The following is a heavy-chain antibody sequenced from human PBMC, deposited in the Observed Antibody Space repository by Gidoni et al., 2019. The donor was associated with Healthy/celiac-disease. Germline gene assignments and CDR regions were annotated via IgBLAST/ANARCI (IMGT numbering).Heavy chain of an antibody. CDR2: IYSCGST. J-gene: IGHJ4*02. Sequence: EVQLVESGGGLVQPGGSLRLSCAASGFTVSSNYMSWVRQAPGKGLEWVSVIYSCGSTYYADSVKGRFTISRHNSKNTLYLQMNSLRAEDTAVYYCARVRLWFGELFFDYWGQGTLVTVSS. CDR3: ARVRLWFGELFFDY. V-gene: IGHV3-53*04. D-gene: IGHD3-10*01. CDR1: GFTVSSNY.